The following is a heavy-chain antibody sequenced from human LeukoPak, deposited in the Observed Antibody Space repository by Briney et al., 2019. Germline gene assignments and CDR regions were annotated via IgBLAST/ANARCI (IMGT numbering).Heavy chain of an antibody. CDR3: ARGARSGLRYFDWLFDPFDY. CDR1: GGSFSGYY. Sequence: PSETLSLTCAVYGGSFSGYYWSWIRQPPGKGLEWIGEINHSGSTNYNPSLKSRVPISVDTSKNQFSLKLSSVTAADTAVYYCARGARSGLRYFDWLFDPFDYWGQGTLVTVSS. D-gene: IGHD3-9*01. V-gene: IGHV4-34*01. J-gene: IGHJ4*02. CDR2: INHSGST.